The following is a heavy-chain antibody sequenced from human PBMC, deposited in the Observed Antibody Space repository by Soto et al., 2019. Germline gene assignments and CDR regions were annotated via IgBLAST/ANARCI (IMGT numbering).Heavy chain of an antibody. CDR1: GGTFSAYG. CDR2: IIPMHDTT. D-gene: IGHD3-16*02. J-gene: IGHJ5*02. CDR3: GGVGRQLSCSDP. Sequence: ASVKVSCKVSGGTFSAYGISWVRQAPGQGLEWMGGIIPMHDTTNYAQKFQGRVTITADESTSTAYLELSSLRYEDTAGYYCGGVGRQLSCSDPRGKGTRVTVSS. V-gene: IGHV1-69*13.